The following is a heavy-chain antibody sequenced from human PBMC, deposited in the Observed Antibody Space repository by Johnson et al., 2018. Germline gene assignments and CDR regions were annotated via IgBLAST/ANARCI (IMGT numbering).Heavy chain of an antibody. CDR1: GGTFSSYT. Sequence: QLVESGAEVKKPGSSVKVSCKASGGTFSSYTISWVRQAPGQGLEWMGRIIPILGIANYAQKFQGRVTITADKSTSTAYMELSSLGSEDTAVYYCARAYDSSGYFAAFDIWGQGTMVTVSS. D-gene: IGHD3-22*01. CDR3: ARAYDSSGYFAAFDI. V-gene: IGHV1-69*09. J-gene: IGHJ3*02. CDR2: IIPILGIA.